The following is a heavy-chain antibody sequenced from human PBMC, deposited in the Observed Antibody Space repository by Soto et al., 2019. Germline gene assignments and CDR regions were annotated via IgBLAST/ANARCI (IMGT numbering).Heavy chain of an antibody. D-gene: IGHD6-13*01. CDR3: ARDRIAGSKYYYGMDV. V-gene: IGHV1-69*01. CDR2: IIPIFGTE. J-gene: IGHJ6*02. CDR1: GGTFSSYA. Sequence: QVQLVQSGAEVKKPGSSVRVSCKASGGTFSSYAISWVRQAPGQGLEWMGGIIPIFGTENYAQKFQGRVTITEDESKSTAYMELSRLRSEDTAVYYCARDRIAGSKYYYGMDVWGQGTTVTVSS.